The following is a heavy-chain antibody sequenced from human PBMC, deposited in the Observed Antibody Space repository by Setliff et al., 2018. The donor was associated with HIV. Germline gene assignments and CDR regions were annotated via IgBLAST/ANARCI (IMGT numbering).Heavy chain of an antibody. D-gene: IGHD3-22*01. V-gene: IGHV1-24*01. CDR3: ARDYFDSSAYHYGFGAFDI. J-gene: IGHJ3*02. Sequence: ASVKVSCKVSGYTVTELSINWVRQAPGKGPEWMGGFDPEDNKIVYAQKFQGRVTTTEDTSTDTAYMELSSLRPEDTAVYYCARDYFDSSAYHYGFGAFDIWGQGTKVTVSS. CDR1: GYTVTELS. CDR2: FDPEDNKI.